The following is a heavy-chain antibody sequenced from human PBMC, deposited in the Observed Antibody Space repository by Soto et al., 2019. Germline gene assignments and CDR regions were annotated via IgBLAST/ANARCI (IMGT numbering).Heavy chain of an antibody. CDR3: AKDRQPDGIWTFDY. CDR2: INAGVFTT. CDR1: GCSFSTYT. D-gene: IGHD3-9*01. V-gene: IGHV3-23*01. Sequence: GGSLRLSCSASGCSFSTYTMNWVRLAPGKGLEWVSGINAGVFTTYYADSVKGRFTISRDNSRKVLYLQMNSLRVEDTAIYYCAKDRQPDGIWTFDYWGQGTSVTVSS. J-gene: IGHJ4*02.